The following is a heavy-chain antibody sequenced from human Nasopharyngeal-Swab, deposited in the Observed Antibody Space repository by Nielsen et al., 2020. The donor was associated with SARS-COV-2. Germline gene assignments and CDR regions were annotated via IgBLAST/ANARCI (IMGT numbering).Heavy chain of an antibody. J-gene: IGHJ3*02. Sequence: GGSLRLSCVASGFIFSDYSMHWVRQGPGRALEWVSGIAWNSVVIGYAESVKGQFTISRDNAKNSLYLEMNSLRPEDTALYYCIKGVDITSRTARAFDIGGQGTMVTVSS. V-gene: IGHV3-9*01. CDR1: GFIFSDYS. CDR2: IAWNSVVI. CDR3: IKGVDITSRTARAFDI. D-gene: IGHD5-12*01.